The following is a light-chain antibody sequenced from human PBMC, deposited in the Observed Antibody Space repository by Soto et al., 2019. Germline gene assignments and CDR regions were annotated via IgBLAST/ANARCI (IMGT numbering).Light chain of an antibody. CDR2: DVS. Sequence: DIQMTQSPSTLPASVGDRVTITCRASQSTSSWLAWYQQKPGKAPKVLIYDVSSLETGVPSRFSGSGSRTEFTLTISSLQPDEFATYDCQHYSGYPWTFGQGTKVEIK. V-gene: IGKV1-5*01. CDR3: QHYSGYPWT. J-gene: IGKJ1*01. CDR1: QSTSSW.